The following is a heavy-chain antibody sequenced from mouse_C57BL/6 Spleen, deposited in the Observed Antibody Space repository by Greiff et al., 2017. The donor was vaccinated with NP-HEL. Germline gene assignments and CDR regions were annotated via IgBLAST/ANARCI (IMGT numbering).Heavy chain of an antibody. J-gene: IGHJ1*03. D-gene: IGHD1-1*01. V-gene: IGHV1-9*01. Sequence: QVQLKESGAELMKPGASVKLSCKATGYTFTGYWIEWVKQRPGHGLEWIGEILPGSGSTNYNDKFKGKATFTADTSSNTAYMQLSSLTTEDSAIYYCARDYGSSYQHWYFDVWGTGTTVTVSS. CDR2: ILPGSGST. CDR3: ARDYGSSYQHWYFDV. CDR1: GYTFTGYW.